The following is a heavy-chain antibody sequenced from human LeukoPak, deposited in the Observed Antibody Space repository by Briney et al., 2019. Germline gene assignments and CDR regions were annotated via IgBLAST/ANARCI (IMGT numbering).Heavy chain of an antibody. Sequence: PGGSLRLSCAASGFTFSSYAMSWVRQAPAQGLEWVSAISGSGGSTYYADSVKGRFTISRDNSKNTLYLQMNSLRAEDTAVYYCAKHTYYDSSGYYFHYWGQGTLVTVSS. CDR3: AKHTYYDSSGYYFHY. J-gene: IGHJ4*02. D-gene: IGHD3-22*01. CDR2: ISGSGGST. CDR1: GFTFSSYA. V-gene: IGHV3-23*01.